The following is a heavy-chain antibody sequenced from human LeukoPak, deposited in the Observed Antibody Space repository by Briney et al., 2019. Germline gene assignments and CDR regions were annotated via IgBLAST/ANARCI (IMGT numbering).Heavy chain of an antibody. V-gene: IGHV3-48*01. CDR2: ISFSSNDI. Sequence: GESLRLSCAASGFTFRSYSMNWVRQAPGRGLEWVSYISFSSNDIYYADSVKGRFTISRDNGKNSLYLQMSSLRAEDTAVYHCTRAAGYNWCRGTLVTVSS. D-gene: IGHD5-24*01. CDR1: GFTFRSYS. CDR3: TRAAGYN. J-gene: IGHJ4*02.